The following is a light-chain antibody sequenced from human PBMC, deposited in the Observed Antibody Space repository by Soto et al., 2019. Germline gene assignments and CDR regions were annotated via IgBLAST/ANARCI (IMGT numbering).Light chain of an antibody. CDR3: QQRSNWPRT. V-gene: IGKV3-11*01. J-gene: IGKJ5*01. CDR2: DAS. Sequence: EIVLTQSPVTLSLSPGERATLSCRASQSVSSYLAWYQQKPGQAPRLLIYDASNRATGIPARFSGSGSGTDFTLTTSSLEPEDFAVYYCQQRSNWPRTFGQGTDWRL. CDR1: QSVSSY.